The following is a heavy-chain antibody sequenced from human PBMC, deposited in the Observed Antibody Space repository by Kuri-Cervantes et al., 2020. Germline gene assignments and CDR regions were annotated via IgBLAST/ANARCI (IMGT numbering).Heavy chain of an antibody. CDR1: GFTVTGYA. V-gene: IGHV3-30-3*01. J-gene: IGHJ4*02. CDR2: MSYDGGNK. CDR3: ARDLGQLWVS. Sequence: GESLKISCAASGFTVTGYAIHWVRQAPGKGLEWVAVMSYDGGNKYYADSVKGRFTISRDNSKNTLYLQMNSLRAEDTAVYYCARDLGQLWVSWGQGTLVTVSS. D-gene: IGHD5-18*01.